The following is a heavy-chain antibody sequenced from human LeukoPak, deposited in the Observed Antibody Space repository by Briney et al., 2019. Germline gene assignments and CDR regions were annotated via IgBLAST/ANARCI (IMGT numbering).Heavy chain of an antibody. CDR3: ARDGGFYYTASPNISFDP. V-gene: IGHV4-38-2*02. Sequence: KSSETLSLTCIVSGYSISSDYCWGWIRQAPGKGLEWIGSISHRGSPYYNPSLQSRVTMSADTPNNQFSLRLSSVTAADTAVYYCARDGGFYYTASPNISFDPWGQGILVTVSS. J-gene: IGHJ5*02. CDR2: ISHRGSP. CDR1: GYSISSDYC. D-gene: IGHD2-15*01.